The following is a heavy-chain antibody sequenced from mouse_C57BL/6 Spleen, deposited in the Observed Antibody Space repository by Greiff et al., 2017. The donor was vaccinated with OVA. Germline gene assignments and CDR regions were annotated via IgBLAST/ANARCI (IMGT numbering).Heavy chain of an antibody. CDR3: ARDGYENYFDY. CDR2: INPSTGGT. CDR1: GYSFTGYY. J-gene: IGHJ2*01. Sequence: EVQLQQSGPELVKPGASVKISCKASGYSFTGYYMNWVKQSPEKSLEWIGEINPSTGGTTYNQKFKAKATLTVDKSSSTAYMQLKSLTSEDSAVYYCARDGYENYFDYWGQGTTLTVSS. V-gene: IGHV1-42*01. D-gene: IGHD2-2*01.